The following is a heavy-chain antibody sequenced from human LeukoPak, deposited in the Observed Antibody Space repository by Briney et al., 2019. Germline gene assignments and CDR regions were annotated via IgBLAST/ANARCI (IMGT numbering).Heavy chain of an antibody. CDR1: GYTFTGYY. D-gene: IGHD6-13*01. CDR3: AGARSSRNWFDP. CDR2: INPNSGGT. Sequence: GASVKVSCKASGYTFTGYYIHWVRQAPGQGLEWMGWINPNSGGTNYAQKFQGRVTMTRDTSISTAYMELSRLRSDDTAVYYCAGARSSRNWFDPWGQGTLVTVSS. V-gene: IGHV1-2*02. J-gene: IGHJ5*02.